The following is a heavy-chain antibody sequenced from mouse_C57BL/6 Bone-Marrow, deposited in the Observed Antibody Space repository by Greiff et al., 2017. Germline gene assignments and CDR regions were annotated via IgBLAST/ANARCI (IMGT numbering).Heavy chain of an antibody. Sequence: QVQLQQSGAELVRPGASVKLSCKASGYTFTSYGISWVKQRTGQGLEWIGEIYPRSGNTYYNEKFKGKATLTADKSSSTAYMELRSLTSEDAAFYFCARNCASYYFDIGGRGTALTVSS. V-gene: IGHV1-81*01. CDR3: ARNCASYYFDI. J-gene: IGHJ2*01. CDR2: IYPRSGNT. D-gene: IGHD4-1*01. CDR1: GYTFTSYG.